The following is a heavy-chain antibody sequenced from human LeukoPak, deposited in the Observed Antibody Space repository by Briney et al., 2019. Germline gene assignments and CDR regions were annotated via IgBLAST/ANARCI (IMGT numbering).Heavy chain of an antibody. CDR1: GYSFTGYG. V-gene: IGHV1-18*01. CDR2: ICPYNGYT. Sequence: GASVKVSCKASGYSFTGYGMCWVRQAPGQGLECMVWICPYNGYTNYAQKLQGRVTMTTDTSTSTAYMELRNLRSDNTGVYYCAILIFTMIPPPHAYDIWGQGTMVTVSS. J-gene: IGHJ3*02. CDR3: AILIFTMIPPPHAYDI. D-gene: IGHD3-22*01.